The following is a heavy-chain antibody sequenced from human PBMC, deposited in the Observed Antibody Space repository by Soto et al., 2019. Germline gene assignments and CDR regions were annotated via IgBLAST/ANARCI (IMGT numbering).Heavy chain of an antibody. Sequence: QVQLVESGGGVVQPGRSLRLSCAASGFIFSRYGLHWVRQAPGKGLECVAVISHDATYKYYSDSVKGRFTISRDNSKNALYLEMNSLRSEDTAMYYCAKEACGGECHEFWYFDLCGRGTLVPVSS. D-gene: IGHD2-21*01. J-gene: IGHJ2*01. CDR3: AKEACGGECHEFWYFDL. V-gene: IGHV3-30*18. CDR2: ISHDATYK. CDR1: GFIFSRYG.